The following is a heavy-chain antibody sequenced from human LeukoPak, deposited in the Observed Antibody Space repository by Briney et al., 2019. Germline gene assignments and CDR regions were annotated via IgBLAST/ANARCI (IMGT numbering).Heavy chain of an antibody. V-gene: IGHV4-31*03. J-gene: IGHJ4*02. Sequence: SETLSLICTVSGGSISSGGYYWSWIRQHPGKGLEWIGYIYYSGSTYYNPSLKSRVTISVDTSKNLFSLKLSSVTAADTAVYYCARGLIAAAGRNFDYWGQGTLVTVSS. CDR1: GGSISSGGYY. CDR3: ARGLIAAAGRNFDY. CDR2: IYYSGST. D-gene: IGHD6-13*01.